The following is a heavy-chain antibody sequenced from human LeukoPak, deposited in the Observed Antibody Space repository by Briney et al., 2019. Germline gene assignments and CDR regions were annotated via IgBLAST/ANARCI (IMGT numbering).Heavy chain of an antibody. CDR1: NGSFNGYY. J-gene: IGHJ4*02. CDR2: IHRSGNT. Sequence: SETLSLTCGVCNGSFNGYYWTWIRQPPGKGLEWIGEIHRSGNTNYHPSLRSRVTISVDTSKNHVYLTLNSVAAADTAIYYCAASLWFGVNPEYWGQGTLVTVSS. CDR3: AASLWFGVNPEY. D-gene: IGHD3-10*01. V-gene: IGHV4-34*01.